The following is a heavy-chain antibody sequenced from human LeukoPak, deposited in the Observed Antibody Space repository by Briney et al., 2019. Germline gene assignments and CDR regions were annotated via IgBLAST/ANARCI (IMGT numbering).Heavy chain of an antibody. J-gene: IGHJ4*02. D-gene: IGHD3-3*01. CDR2: IRYDGNNK. CDR1: GFTFSSYG. Sequence: GGSLRLSCAASGFTFSSYGMHWVRQAPGKGLEWVAFIRYDGNNKYFADSVKGRFTISRDNSKNTLYLQMNSLRGEDTAVYYCAKDRDDFWSGYYIPSALDYWGQGTLVTVSS. CDR3: AKDRDDFWSGYYIPSALDY. V-gene: IGHV3-30*02.